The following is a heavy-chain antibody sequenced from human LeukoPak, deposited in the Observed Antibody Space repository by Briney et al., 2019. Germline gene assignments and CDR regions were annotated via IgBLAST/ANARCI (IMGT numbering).Heavy chain of an antibody. D-gene: IGHD3-10*01. Sequence: PGGSLRLSCAASGLTFSSYAMSWVRQAPGKGLEWVSGVSISGANTYYADSVKGRFTISRDISKNTLYLQMNSLRVEDTAVYYCARGESYGAFDIWGQGTMVTVSS. CDR3: ARGESYGAFDI. CDR2: VSISGANT. J-gene: IGHJ3*02. CDR1: GLTFSSYA. V-gene: IGHV3-23*01.